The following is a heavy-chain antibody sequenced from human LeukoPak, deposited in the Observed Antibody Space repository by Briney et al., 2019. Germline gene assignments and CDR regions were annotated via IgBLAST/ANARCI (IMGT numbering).Heavy chain of an antibody. V-gene: IGHV4-38-2*02. J-gene: IGHJ5*02. Sequence: PSETLSLTCTVSGYSISSGYYWGWIRQPPGKGLEWIGSIYHSGSTYYNPSLKSRVTISVDTSKNQFSLKLSSVTAADTAVYYCATLYGGNSGWFDPWGQGTLVTVSS. D-gene: IGHD4-23*01. CDR1: GYSISSGYY. CDR3: ATLYGGNSGWFDP. CDR2: IYHSGST.